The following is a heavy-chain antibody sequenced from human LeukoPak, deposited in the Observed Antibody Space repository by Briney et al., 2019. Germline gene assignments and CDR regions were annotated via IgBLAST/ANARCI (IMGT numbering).Heavy chain of an antibody. D-gene: IGHD3-22*01. V-gene: IGHV4-39*01. Sequence: PSETLSLTCTVSGGPITSNSHYWGWIRQPPGKGLEWIGSISYSGDTHYNPSLKSRVTLSVDTSKSQFSLNLSSLTAADTAVFYCARQPHYYDTSAYYPWHFDYWGLGNLVTVAS. J-gene: IGHJ4*02. CDR1: GGPITSNSHY. CDR2: ISYSGDT. CDR3: ARQPHYYDTSAYYPWHFDY.